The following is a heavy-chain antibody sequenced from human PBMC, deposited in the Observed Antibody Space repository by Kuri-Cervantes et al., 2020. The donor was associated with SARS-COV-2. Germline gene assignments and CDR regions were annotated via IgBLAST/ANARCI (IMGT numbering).Heavy chain of an antibody. V-gene: IGHV3-33*01. CDR2: IWYDGGNK. D-gene: IGHD3-9*01. Sequence: GESLKISCAASGFTFSSYGMHWVRQAPGKGLEWVAVIWYDGGNKYYADSVKCRFTISRDNSKNTVFLQMDSLRAEDTAVYYCARDSGPLRYSYFDYWGLGALVTVSS. J-gene: IGHJ4*02. CDR3: ARDSGPLRYSYFDY. CDR1: GFTFSSYG.